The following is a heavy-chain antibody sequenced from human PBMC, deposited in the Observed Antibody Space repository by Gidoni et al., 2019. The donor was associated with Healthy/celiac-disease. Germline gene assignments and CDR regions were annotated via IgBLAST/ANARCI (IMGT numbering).Heavy chain of an antibody. CDR3: ARDRGYSYGLPYYYYGMDV. CDR2: IYSGGST. V-gene: IGHV3-66*02. D-gene: IGHD5-18*01. Sequence: EVQLVESGGGLVQPGGSLRLSCAASGFTVSSNYMSWVRQAPGKGLEGVSVIYSGGSTYYADSVKGRFTISRDNSKNTLYLQMNSLRAEDTAVYYCARDRGYSYGLPYYYYGMDVWGIRDHGHRLL. J-gene: IGHJ6*04. CDR1: GFTVSSNY.